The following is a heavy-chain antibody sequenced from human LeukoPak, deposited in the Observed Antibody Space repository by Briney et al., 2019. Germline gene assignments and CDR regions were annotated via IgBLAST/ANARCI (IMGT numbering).Heavy chain of an antibody. V-gene: IGHV3-23*01. CDR1: GFNFSTFV. CDR3: AKDGRFGDFDH. D-gene: IGHD2-15*01. J-gene: IGHJ4*02. CDR2: ISGSGSIP. Sequence: GGSLRLSCVTSGFNFSTFVTNWVRQAPGKGLEWISSISGSGSIPYYADSVKGRFTVSRDNSKNTFSLHMNSLRAEDTALYYCAKDGRFGDFDHWGQGTLVAVSS.